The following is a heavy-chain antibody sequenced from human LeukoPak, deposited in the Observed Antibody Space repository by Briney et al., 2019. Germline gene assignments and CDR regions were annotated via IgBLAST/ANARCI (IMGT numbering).Heavy chain of an antibody. Sequence: SETLSLTCTVSGGSISSNTYYWGWIRQPPGKGLEWIGSIYYSGSTYYNPSLKSRVTISVDTSKNQFSLKLSSVTAADTAVYYCARVYYSSSYDYWYFDLWGRGTLVTVSS. D-gene: IGHD6-13*01. CDR3: ARVYYSSSYDYWYFDL. CDR1: GGSISSNTYY. J-gene: IGHJ2*01. V-gene: IGHV4-39*07. CDR2: IYYSGST.